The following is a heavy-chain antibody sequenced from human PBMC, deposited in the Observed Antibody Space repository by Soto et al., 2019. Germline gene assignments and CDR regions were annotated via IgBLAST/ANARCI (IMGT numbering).Heavy chain of an antibody. CDR3: ASPDAEGGVYYYYGMDV. J-gene: IGHJ6*02. Sequence: ASVKVSCKASGYTFTSYDINWVRQAPGQGLEWMGGIIPIFGTANYAQKFQGRVTITADKSTSTAYMELSSLRSEDTAVYYCASPDAEGGVYYYYGMDVWGQGTTVTVSS. V-gene: IGHV1-69*06. CDR1: GYTFTSYD. CDR2: IIPIFGTA. D-gene: IGHD3-16*01.